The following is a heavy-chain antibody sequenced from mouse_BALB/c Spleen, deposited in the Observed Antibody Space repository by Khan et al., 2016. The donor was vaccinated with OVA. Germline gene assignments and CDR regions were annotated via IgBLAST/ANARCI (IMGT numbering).Heavy chain of an antibody. Sequence: QVQLQQSGPELVKPGASVRISCKASDYTFTSYYIHWVKQRPGQGLKWIGWIYPGNINNKYTERFKGKAALTADKSSSTAYLHLNNLNSEDSAVYFCARGGYGAFAYWGQGTLVTVSA. V-gene: IGHV1S56*01. CDR2: IYPGNINN. D-gene: IGHD2-2*01. CDR1: DYTFTSYY. CDR3: ARGGYGAFAY. J-gene: IGHJ3*01.